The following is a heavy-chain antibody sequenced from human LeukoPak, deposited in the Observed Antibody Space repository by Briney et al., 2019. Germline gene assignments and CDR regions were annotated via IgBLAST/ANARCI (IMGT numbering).Heavy chain of an antibody. Sequence: ASVKVSCKASAYTFTTYYVHWVRQAPGQGLEWMGIIDPSGGSTTYAQKFQGRVTMTGDTSTSTVYMELSSLRSEDTAVYYCARDVVVVAALYGMDVWGQGTTVTVSS. CDR3: ARDVVVVAALYGMDV. CDR1: AYTFTTYY. D-gene: IGHD2-21*02. CDR2: IDPSGGST. J-gene: IGHJ6*02. V-gene: IGHV1-46*01.